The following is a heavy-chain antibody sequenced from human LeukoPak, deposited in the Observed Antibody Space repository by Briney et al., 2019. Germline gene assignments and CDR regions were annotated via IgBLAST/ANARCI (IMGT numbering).Heavy chain of an antibody. CDR2: IYYSGST. CDR1: GGSISSYY. Sequence: SETLSLTCTVSGGSISSYYRSWIQQPPGKGLEWIGYIYYSGSTNYNPSLRSRVTISVDTSKNQFSLKLSSVTAADTAVYYCARDYDSSGYYDAFDIWGQGTMVTVSS. J-gene: IGHJ3*02. D-gene: IGHD3-22*01. V-gene: IGHV4-59*01. CDR3: ARDYDSSGYYDAFDI.